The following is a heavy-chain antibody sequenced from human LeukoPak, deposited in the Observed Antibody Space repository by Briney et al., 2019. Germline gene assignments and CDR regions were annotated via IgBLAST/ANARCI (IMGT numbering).Heavy chain of an antibody. CDR1: GFTFSNYG. J-gene: IGHJ6*03. D-gene: IGHD3-3*01. V-gene: IGHV3-30*02. CDR2: IRHDGSNK. Sequence: GGSLRLSCAASGFTFSNYGMHWVRQAPGKGLEWVAFIRHDGSNKDYADSVKGRFTISRDNSKKTLYLLMNGLSAGDTAVYYCVKDRFHSNYYYMDVWGQGTTITVYS. CDR3: VKDRFHSNYYYMDV.